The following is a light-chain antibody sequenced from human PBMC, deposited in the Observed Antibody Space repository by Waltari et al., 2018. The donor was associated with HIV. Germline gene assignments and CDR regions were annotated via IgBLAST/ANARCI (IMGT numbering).Light chain of an antibody. Sequence: QSVLTQPPSVSAAPGQTVTISCSGSSSTIGSHSVSWYQQLPGTAPKLLIEDNNKRPEVIPDRFSGSKSGTSATVGITGLQTGDEADYYCGTWDSSLSAVFGGGTKLTVL. CDR3: GTWDSSLSAV. CDR1: SSTIGSHS. J-gene: IGLJ3*02. CDR2: DNN. V-gene: IGLV1-51*01.